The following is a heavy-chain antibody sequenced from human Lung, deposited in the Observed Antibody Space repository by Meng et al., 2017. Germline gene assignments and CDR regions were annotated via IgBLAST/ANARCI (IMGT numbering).Heavy chain of an antibody. D-gene: IGHD4-11*01. CDR1: GGSFSDYY. CDR3: ARGPTTMAHDFDY. CDR2: SNHSGST. V-gene: IGHV4-34*01. J-gene: IGHJ4*02. Sequence: SETLSPTCVVSGGSFSDYYWSWIRQLPGKGQEGIGESNHSGSTNYNPSLESRATISVDTTQSNLSLKLSSVTAADSAVYYCARGPTTMAHDFDYWGQGTLVTVSS.